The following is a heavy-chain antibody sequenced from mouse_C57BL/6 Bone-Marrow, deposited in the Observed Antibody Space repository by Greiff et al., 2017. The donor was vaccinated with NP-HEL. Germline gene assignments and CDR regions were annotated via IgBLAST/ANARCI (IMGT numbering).Heavy chain of an antibody. V-gene: IGHV14-4*01. CDR2: IDPENGDT. Sequence: VQLKESGAELVRPGASVKLSCTASGFNIKDDYMHWVKQRPEQGLEWIGWIDPENGDTEYASKFQGKATITADTSSNTAYLQLSSLTSEDTAVYYCTTLRSGPYWGQGTTLTVSS. CDR3: TTLRSGPY. D-gene: IGHD3-2*02. J-gene: IGHJ2*01. CDR1: GFNIKDDY.